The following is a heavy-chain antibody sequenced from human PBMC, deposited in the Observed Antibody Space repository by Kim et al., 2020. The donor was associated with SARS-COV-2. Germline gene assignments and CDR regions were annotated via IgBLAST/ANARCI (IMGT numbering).Heavy chain of an antibody. CDR3: TKGRDGFEF. J-gene: IGHJ4*02. V-gene: IGHV3-53*01. CDR1: GLTVSNVY. Sequence: GGSLRLSCAASGLTVSNVYMSWVRQRPGKGLEWVSMFFSGGDTFYADPVKGRFTISRDSSKNSLYLQMNSLRAEDAALYYCTKGRDGFEFWGQGTQVTVS. CDR2: FFSGGDT.